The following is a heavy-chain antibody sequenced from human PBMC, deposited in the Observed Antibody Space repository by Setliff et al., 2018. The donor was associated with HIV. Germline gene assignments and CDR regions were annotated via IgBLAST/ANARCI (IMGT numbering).Heavy chain of an antibody. J-gene: IGHJ6*03. CDR2: MNPDSRNT. CDR1: GYTFSNYD. V-gene: IGHV1-8*02. CDR3: ARARTDYYDRRRRSHYYIDV. Sequence: GASVKVSCKPSGYTFSNYDINWVRQAAGQGLEWMGWMNPDSRNTGYAQRFEGRVTLTWDTSTSTAYLELNHLKSDDTAVYYCARARTDYYDRRRRSHYYIDVWARGATVTVSS. D-gene: IGHD3-22*01.